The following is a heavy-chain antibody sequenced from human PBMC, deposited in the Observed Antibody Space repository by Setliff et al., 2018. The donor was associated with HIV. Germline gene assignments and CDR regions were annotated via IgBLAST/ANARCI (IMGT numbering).Heavy chain of an antibody. D-gene: IGHD3-10*01. CDR2: IYYNGIT. V-gene: IGHV4-59*08. CDR1: GGSISSHY. J-gene: IGHJ4*02. CDR3: AGGDSSMVSSF. Sequence: PSETLSLTCTVSGGSISSHYWSWIRQPPGKGLEWIGSIYYNGITNYNPSLKSRVTVSVDKSKNQFSLRLISVAAADTAVYYCAGGDSSMVSSFWGQGSLVTVS.